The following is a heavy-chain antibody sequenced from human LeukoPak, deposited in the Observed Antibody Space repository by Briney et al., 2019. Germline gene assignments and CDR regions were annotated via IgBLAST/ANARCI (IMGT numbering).Heavy chain of an antibody. Sequence: PGGSLRLSCAASGFTFRSYAIHWVRQAPGQGLEWVTIISSDGSYKNYADSVKGRFTISRDNSKNTLYLQMNSPRPEDTAVYYCARGLAYYYDSTAYFLDYWGQGTLVTVSS. V-gene: IGHV3-30*04. J-gene: IGHJ4*02. D-gene: IGHD3-22*01. CDR1: GFTFRSYA. CDR2: ISSDGSYK. CDR3: ARGLAYYYDSTAYFLDY.